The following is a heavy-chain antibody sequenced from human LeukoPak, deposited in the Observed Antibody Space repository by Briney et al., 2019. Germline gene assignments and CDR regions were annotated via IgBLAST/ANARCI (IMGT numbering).Heavy chain of an antibody. V-gene: IGHV4-39*07. D-gene: IGHD7-27*01. CDR3: ARVKLGPGVFDY. CDR1: GGSISSGSYY. CDR2: INHSGST. Sequence: PSETLSLTCTVSGGSISSGSYYWSWIRQPPGKGLEWIGEINHSGSTNYNPSLKSRVTISVDTSKNQLSLKLSSVTAADTAVYYCARVKLGPGVFDYWGQGTLVTVSS. J-gene: IGHJ4*02.